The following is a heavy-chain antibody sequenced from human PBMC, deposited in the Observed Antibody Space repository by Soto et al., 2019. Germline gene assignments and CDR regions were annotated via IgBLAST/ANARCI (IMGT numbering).Heavy chain of an antibody. D-gene: IGHD2-21*02. CDR2: IDSSSTGI. CDR1: GFTFSSYE. J-gene: IGHJ1*01. CDR3: AREELNCGGDCSLY. Sequence: EVQLVESGGGLVQPGGSLRLSCAASGFTFSSYEMNWVRQAPGKGLEWVSYIDSSSTGIHYADSMKGRFTTFRDNAKNSLYLQMNSLRGEDTGVYYCAREELNCGGDCSLYWGQGTPVTVSS. V-gene: IGHV3-48*03.